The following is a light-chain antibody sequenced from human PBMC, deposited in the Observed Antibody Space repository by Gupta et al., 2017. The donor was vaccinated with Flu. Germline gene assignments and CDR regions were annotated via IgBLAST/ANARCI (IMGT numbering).Light chain of an antibody. CDR3: QQAHSYPIT. Sequence: DIQMTQSPSSVSASLGDRVTITCRASQDINNLLAWYQQKAGKAPKLLIYSASSLQSGVPSRFSGSASGTDFTLTISSLQSEDFGTYYCQQAHSYPITLGGGTKVEIK. V-gene: IGKV1-12*01. CDR2: SAS. J-gene: IGKJ4*01. CDR1: QDINNL.